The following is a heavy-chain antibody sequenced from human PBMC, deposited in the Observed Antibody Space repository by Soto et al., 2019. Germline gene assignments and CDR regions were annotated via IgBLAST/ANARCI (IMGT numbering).Heavy chain of an antibody. CDR3: ARDAYDSSVYLSWYFDL. J-gene: IGHJ2*01. CDR2: ISSSGSYT. Sequence: QVQLVESGGDLAKPGGSLRLSCAASGFTFSDYYMSWIRQAPGKVLEWVSYISSSGSYTNYPDSVKGRFTIYRDNAKNSLYLQMNSLRAEDTAVYYCARDAYDSSVYLSWYFDLLCRGTLVTVSS. CDR1: GFTFSDYY. D-gene: IGHD3-22*01. V-gene: IGHV3-11*06.